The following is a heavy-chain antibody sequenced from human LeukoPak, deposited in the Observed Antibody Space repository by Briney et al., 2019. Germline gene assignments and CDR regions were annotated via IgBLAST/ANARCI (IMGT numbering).Heavy chain of an antibody. J-gene: IGHJ4*02. CDR3: ANILYDILTGYSDY. V-gene: IGHV3-53*01. D-gene: IGHD3-9*01. CDR2: IYSGGST. Sequence: GGSLRLSCAASGFTVSSNYMSWVRQAPGKGLEWVSVIYSGGSTYYADSVKGRFTISRDNSKNTLYLQMNSLRAEDTAVYYCANILYDILTGYSDYWGQGTLVTVSS. CDR1: GFTVSSNY.